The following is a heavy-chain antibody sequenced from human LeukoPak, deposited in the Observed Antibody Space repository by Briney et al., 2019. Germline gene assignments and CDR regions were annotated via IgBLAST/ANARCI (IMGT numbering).Heavy chain of an antibody. J-gene: IGHJ6*03. V-gene: IGHV3-23*01. CDR2: ISGSGDNT. D-gene: IGHD5-18*01. CDR3: ARARIQLWPYYYMDV. Sequence: GGSLRLSCAASGFTFSNYGMSWVRQAPEKGLEWVSTISGSGDNTYYADSVKGRFTISRDNAKNTLYLQMNSLRAEDTAVYYCARARIQLWPYYYMDVWGKGTTVTVSS. CDR1: GFTFSNYG.